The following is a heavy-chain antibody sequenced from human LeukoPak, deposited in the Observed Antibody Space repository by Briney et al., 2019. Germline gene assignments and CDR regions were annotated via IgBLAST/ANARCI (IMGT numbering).Heavy chain of an antibody. Sequence: ASVRVSCKASGYTFTSYDISWVRQATGQGLEWMEWMNPISGNTGYTQKFQGRVTMTRSTSISTAYMELSSLRSEDTAVYYCARPYCSGGDCLRYFDLWGRGTLITVSS. CDR1: GYTFTSYD. CDR2: MNPISGNT. V-gene: IGHV1-8*01. CDR3: ARPYCSGGDCLRYFDL. D-gene: IGHD2-15*01. J-gene: IGHJ2*01.